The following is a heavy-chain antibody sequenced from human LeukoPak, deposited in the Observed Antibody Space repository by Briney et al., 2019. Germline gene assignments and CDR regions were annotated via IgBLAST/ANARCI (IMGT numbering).Heavy chain of an antibody. CDR3: AKDEPGTYSPSDY. CDR2: IWYDGSHQ. J-gene: IGHJ4*02. CDR1: GFTFSNCG. D-gene: IGHD3-10*01. V-gene: IGHV3-30*02. Sequence: GGSLRLSCAASGFTFSNCGMHWVRQAPGKGLEWVAVIWYDGSHQYYADSVKGRFTISRDNSKNTLYLQMNSLRAEDTAVYYCAKDEPGTYSPSDYWGQGTLVTVSS.